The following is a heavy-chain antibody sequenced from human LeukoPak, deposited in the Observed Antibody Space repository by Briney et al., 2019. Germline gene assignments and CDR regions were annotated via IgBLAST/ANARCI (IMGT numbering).Heavy chain of an antibody. Sequence: PSETLSLTCTVSGGSINSNSYYWGWIRQPPGKGLEWIGSIYYSGSTYYNPSLKSRVTISVDTSKNQFSLKLSSVTAADTAVYYCARDRVTGTTWSWVYYAFDIWGQGTMVTVSS. CDR2: IYYSGST. V-gene: IGHV4-39*07. D-gene: IGHD1-1*01. CDR3: ARDRVTGTTWSWVYYAFDI. CDR1: GGSINSNSYY. J-gene: IGHJ3*02.